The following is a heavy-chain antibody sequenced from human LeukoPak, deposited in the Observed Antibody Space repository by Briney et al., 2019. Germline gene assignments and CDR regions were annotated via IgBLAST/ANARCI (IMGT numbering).Heavy chain of an antibody. CDR3: ARHYTSTDGFDI. CDR1: GGSISSYF. J-gene: IGHJ3*02. Sequence: PSETLSLTCTVSGGSISSYFWSWIRQPPGKALERIGYIYYSGSTNYNPSLKSRVTISVDTPKNQFSLRLSSVTAADTAMYYCARHYTSTDGFDIWGQGTMVTVSS. V-gene: IGHV4-59*08. CDR2: IYYSGST. D-gene: IGHD2-2*02.